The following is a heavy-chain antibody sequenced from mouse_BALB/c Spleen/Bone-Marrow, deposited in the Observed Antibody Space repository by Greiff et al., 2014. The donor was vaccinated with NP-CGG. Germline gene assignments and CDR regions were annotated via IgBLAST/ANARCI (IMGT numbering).Heavy chain of an antibody. CDR3: ARREGNHAAWFAY. D-gene: IGHD2-1*01. CDR1: GYSITSGYS. CDR2: IHYSGST. Sequence: EVKLQESGPDLVKPSQSLSLTCTVTGYSITSGYSWHWIRQFPRNKLEWMGYIHYSGSTNYNPSLKSRVSITRDTSKNQFFLQLNSVTTEDTATYYCARREGNHAAWFAYWGQGTLVTVSA. J-gene: IGHJ3*01. V-gene: IGHV3-1*02.